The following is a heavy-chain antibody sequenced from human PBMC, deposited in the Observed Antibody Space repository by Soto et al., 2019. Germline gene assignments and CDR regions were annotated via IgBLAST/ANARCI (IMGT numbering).Heavy chain of an antibody. J-gene: IGHJ4*02. D-gene: IGHD2-21*01. V-gene: IGHV4-4*02. CDR3: TRHCPAYCLSY. CDR1: GDSIGSNFW. Sequence: QVQLQESGPGLVKPSETLSLTCAVSGDSIGSNFWWSWVRQTPGKGLEWIGEAHHSGFTNYNPSLRWRVTISIDYSNNQLSLRLSSVTAADTAIYSCTRHCPAYCLSYWGQGTLVTVSS. CDR2: AHHSGFT.